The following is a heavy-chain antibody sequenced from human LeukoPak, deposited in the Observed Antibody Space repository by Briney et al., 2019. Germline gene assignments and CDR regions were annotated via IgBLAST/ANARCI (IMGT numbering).Heavy chain of an antibody. CDR2: IYHSGST. J-gene: IGHJ4*02. V-gene: IGHV4-38-2*01. Sequence: SETLSLTCAVPGYSISSGYYWGWIRQPPGKGLEWIGNIYHSGSTYYNPSLKSRVTISVDTSKNQFSLKLSSVTAADTAVYYCARLGAVDYWGQRTLVTVSS. CDR1: GYSISSGYY. CDR3: ARLGAVDY. D-gene: IGHD1-26*01.